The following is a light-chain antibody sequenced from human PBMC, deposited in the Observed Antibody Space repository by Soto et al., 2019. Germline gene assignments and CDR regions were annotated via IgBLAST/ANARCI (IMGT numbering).Light chain of an antibody. CDR1: QSVSSN. CDR3: QHYNNWPFT. V-gene: IGKV3-15*01. J-gene: IGKJ2*01. Sequence: EIVMTQSPATLSVSPGERATLSCRASQSVSSNLAWYQQKPGQAPSLLISGASARATGVPARFSGSGSGTEFTLTISSLQSEDFAVYYCQHYNNWPFTFGQGTKLAI. CDR2: GAS.